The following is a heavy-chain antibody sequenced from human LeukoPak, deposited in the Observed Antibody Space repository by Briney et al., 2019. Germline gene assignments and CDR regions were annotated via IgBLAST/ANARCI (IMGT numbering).Heavy chain of an antibody. V-gene: IGHV3-30*02. CDR3: AKLRWQQLVDFDY. CDR2: IRYDGSNK. CDR1: GFTFSSYG. Sequence: GGSLRLSCAASGFTFSSYGMHWVRQAPGKGLELVAFIRYDGSNKYYADSVKGRFTISRDNSKNTLYLQMNSLRAEDTAVYYCAKLRWQQLVDFDYWGQGTLVTVSS. D-gene: IGHD6-13*01. J-gene: IGHJ4*02.